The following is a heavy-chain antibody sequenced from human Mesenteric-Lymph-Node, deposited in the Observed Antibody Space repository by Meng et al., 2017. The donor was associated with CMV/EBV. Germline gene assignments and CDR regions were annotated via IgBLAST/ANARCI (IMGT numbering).Heavy chain of an antibody. D-gene: IGHD1-14*01. J-gene: IGHJ4*02. CDR1: GFTFSSYS. V-gene: IGHV3-74*01. CDR3: ATSRTFDY. Sequence: GESLKISCAASGFTFSSYSMNWVRPAPGKGLVWVSRINSDGSSTSYADSVKGRFTISRDNAKNTLYLQMNSLRAEDTAVYYCATSRTFDYWGQGTLVTVSS. CDR2: INSDGSST.